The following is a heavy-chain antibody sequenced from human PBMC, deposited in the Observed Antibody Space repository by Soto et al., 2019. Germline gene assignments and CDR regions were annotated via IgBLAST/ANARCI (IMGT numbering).Heavy chain of an antibody. D-gene: IGHD5-12*01. CDR1: GGSFSGYY. CDR3: ASNSGYDYYYGMDV. CDR2: INHSGST. Sequence: SETLSLTCAVYGGSFSGYYWSWIRQPPGKGLEWIGEINHSGSTNYNPSLKSRVTISVDTSKNQFSLKLSSVTAADTAVYYCASNSGYDYYYGMDVWGQGTTVTRLL. J-gene: IGHJ6*02. V-gene: IGHV4-34*01.